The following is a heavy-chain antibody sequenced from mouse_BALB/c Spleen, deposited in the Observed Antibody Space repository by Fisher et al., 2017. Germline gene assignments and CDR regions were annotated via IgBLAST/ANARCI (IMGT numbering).Heavy chain of an antibody. CDR3: ARSWYFDV. J-gene: IGHJ1*01. V-gene: IGHV1-87*01. Sequence: KFKGKATLTADKSSSTAYMQLSSLASEDSAVYYCARSWYFDVWGAGTTVTVSS.